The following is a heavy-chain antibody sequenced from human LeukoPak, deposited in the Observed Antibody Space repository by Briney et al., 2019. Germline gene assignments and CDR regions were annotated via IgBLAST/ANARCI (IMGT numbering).Heavy chain of an antibody. CDR1: GGTFSSSA. V-gene: IGHV1-69*05. CDR2: IIPIFVTA. CDR3: ARDSLAVAGTFDY. Sequence: SVKVSCTTSGGTFSSSAISWVRQAPGQGLEWMGGIIPIFVTANYAQKFQGRVTITTDESTSTAYMELSSLRSEDTAVYYCARDSLAVAGTFDYWGQGTLVTVSS. J-gene: IGHJ4*02. D-gene: IGHD6-19*01.